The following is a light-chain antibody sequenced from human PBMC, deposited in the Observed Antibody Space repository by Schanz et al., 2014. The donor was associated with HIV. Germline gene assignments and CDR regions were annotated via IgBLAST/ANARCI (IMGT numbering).Light chain of an antibody. Sequence: DIQMTQSPSSLSASVGDRVTITCQASQDISNYLSWFQQKPGKAPKRLIYAASTLQSGVPSRFIGSGSGTEFTLTISSLQPEDFATYYCLQHNTYPLTFGQGTRLDIK. CDR2: AAS. J-gene: IGKJ5*01. V-gene: IGKV1-17*01. CDR3: LQHNTYPLT. CDR1: QDISNY.